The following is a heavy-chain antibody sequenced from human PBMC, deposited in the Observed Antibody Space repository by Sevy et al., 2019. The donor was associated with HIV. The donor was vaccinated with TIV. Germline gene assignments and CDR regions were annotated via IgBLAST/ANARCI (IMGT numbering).Heavy chain of an antibody. Sequence: GGSLRLSCAASGFTFSAYGMHWVRQAPGKGLEWVAVIWYDGSYKYYADSVKGRFTISRDNSKNTLYLQMNSLRAEDTAVYYCAKDRFCSSTSCSDDGYWGQGTLVTVSS. CDR2: IWYDGSYK. V-gene: IGHV3-33*06. CDR3: AKDRFCSSTSCSDDGY. J-gene: IGHJ4*02. CDR1: GFTFSAYG. D-gene: IGHD2-2*01.